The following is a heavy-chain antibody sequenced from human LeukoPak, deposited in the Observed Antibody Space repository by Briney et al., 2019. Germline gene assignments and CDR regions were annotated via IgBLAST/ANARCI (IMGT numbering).Heavy chain of an antibody. J-gene: IGHJ4*02. Sequence: SETLSLTCAVSGGSFNDYYWSWVRQPPGKGLEWIGEINHSGYTNDSPSLKSRVTLSIDTSRKQFSLNLRSVTVADTGIYYCTKMTTGHDYWGQRTLVTVSS. CDR1: GGSFNDYY. V-gene: IGHV4-34*10. CDR2: INHSGYT. CDR3: TKMTTGHDY. D-gene: IGHD4-17*01.